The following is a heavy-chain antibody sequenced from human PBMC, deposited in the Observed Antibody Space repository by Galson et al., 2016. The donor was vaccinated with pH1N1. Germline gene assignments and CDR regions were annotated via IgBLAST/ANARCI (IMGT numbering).Heavy chain of an antibody. D-gene: IGHD3/OR15-3a*01. Sequence: TLSLTCTVSGASISNGGYHWSWIRRSAGKGLEWIGHVYSSGRTNYSPSLKSRVTISIDTSKNQFSLKLDSVTAAETAIYYCARGYREKLGTGTHYYYSMDDWGPGTTVTVSS. V-gene: IGHV4-61*09. CDR3: ARGYREKLGTGTHYYYSMDD. CDR2: VYSSGRT. J-gene: IGHJ6*02. CDR1: GASISNGGYH.